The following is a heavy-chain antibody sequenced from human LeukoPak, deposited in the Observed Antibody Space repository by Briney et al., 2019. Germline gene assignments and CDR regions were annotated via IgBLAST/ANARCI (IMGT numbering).Heavy chain of an antibody. Sequence: GGSLRLSCAASGFTFSSYDMHWVRQATGKGLEWVSAIGTAGDTYYPGSVKGRFTISRENAKNSLYLQMNSLRAGDTAVYYCARVRSSGWTGYYGMDVWGQGTTVTVSS. CDR3: ARVRSSGWTGYYGMDV. CDR2: IGTAGDT. D-gene: IGHD6-19*01. J-gene: IGHJ6*02. CDR1: GFTFSSYD. V-gene: IGHV3-13*01.